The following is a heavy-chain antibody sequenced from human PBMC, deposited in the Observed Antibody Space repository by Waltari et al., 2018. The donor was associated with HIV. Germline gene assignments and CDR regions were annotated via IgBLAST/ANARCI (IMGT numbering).Heavy chain of an antibody. Sequence: EVQLVESGGGLVQLGGSLRLSCAASGFTFSSYSMNWVRQAPGKGLEWVSYISSSGSTIYYADSVRGRFTISRDNAKNSLYLQLNSLRAEDTAVYYCARDYSGTYADFDYWGQGTLVTVSS. CDR1: GFTFSSYS. CDR3: ARDYSGTYADFDY. J-gene: IGHJ4*02. D-gene: IGHD1-26*01. V-gene: IGHV3-48*01. CDR2: ISSSGSTI.